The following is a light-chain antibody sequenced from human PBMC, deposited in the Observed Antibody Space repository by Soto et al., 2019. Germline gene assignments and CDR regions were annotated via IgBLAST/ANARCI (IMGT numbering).Light chain of an antibody. CDR3: QQSDSMPWT. Sequence: DIQMTQSPSSLSASVGDRVTITCRASQSISRYLNWYQQKPGEAPKVLIYVASTLQSGVPSRFSGGGSGTDFTLTISSLHTEDFATYYCQQSDSMPWTFGQGTKVDIK. CDR2: VAS. J-gene: IGKJ1*01. V-gene: IGKV1-39*01. CDR1: QSISRY.